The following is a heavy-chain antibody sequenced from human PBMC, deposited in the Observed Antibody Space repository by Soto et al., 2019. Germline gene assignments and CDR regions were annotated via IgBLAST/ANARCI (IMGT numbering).Heavy chain of an antibody. J-gene: IGHJ4*02. CDR3: ARLKYYYGSGSPTR. D-gene: IGHD3-10*01. V-gene: IGHV4-39*02. Sequence: QLQLQESGPGLVKPSETLSLTCTVSGGSISSSSYYWGWIRQPPGKGLEWMWSIYYSGSTYYNPSLTSRVTIAVDTSKNRFSLKLSSVTAADTAVYYCARLKYYYGSGSPTRRGQGTMVTVSS. CDR1: GGSISSSSYY. CDR2: IYYSGST.